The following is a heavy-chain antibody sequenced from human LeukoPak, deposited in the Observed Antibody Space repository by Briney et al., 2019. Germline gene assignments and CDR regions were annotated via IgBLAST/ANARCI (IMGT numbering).Heavy chain of an antibody. Sequence: ASVKVSCKASGYTFTSYDINWVRQATGQGLEWMGWMNPNSGNTGYAQKFQGRVTITRNTSISTAYMELSSLRSEDTAVYYCATELGYCSSTSCLNWFDPWGQGTLVTVSS. V-gene: IGHV1-8*03. CDR3: ATELGYCSSTSCLNWFDP. CDR1: GYTFTSYD. J-gene: IGHJ5*02. D-gene: IGHD2-2*01. CDR2: MNPNSGNT.